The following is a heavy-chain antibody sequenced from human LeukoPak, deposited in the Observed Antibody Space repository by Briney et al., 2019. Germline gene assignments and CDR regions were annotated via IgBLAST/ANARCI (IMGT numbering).Heavy chain of an antibody. V-gene: IGHV3-21*01. CDR3: VAAAGYYFDY. J-gene: IGHJ4*02. CDR2: IDSTSTYI. D-gene: IGHD6-25*01. CDR1: GFTFSNYG. Sequence: GGSLRLSCAASGFTFSNYGMNWVRQAPGKGLEWVSSIDSTSTYIFYADSLKGRVTISRDNAKNSLILHMNSLRAEDTAVYYCVAAAGYYFDYWGQGTLVIVSS.